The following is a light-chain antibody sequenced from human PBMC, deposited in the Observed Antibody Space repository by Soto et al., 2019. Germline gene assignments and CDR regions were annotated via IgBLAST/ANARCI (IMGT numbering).Light chain of an antibody. CDR1: SSNIGSNS. CDR3: AAWDDSLFGPV. CDR2: SNN. J-gene: IGLJ3*02. Sequence: QPVLTQPPSASGTPGQRVTISCSGSSSNIGSNSVNWYHQLPGTAPKLLISSNNQRPSGVPDRFSGSKSGTSASLAISGLQSEDEADYFCAAWDDSLFGPVFGGGTKLT. V-gene: IGLV1-44*01.